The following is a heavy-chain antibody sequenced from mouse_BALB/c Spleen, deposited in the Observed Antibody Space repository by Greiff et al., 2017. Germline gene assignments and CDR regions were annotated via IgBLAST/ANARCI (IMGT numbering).Heavy chain of an antibody. D-gene: IGHD2-10*01. V-gene: IGHV1S56*01. CDR1: GYTFTSYY. CDR2: IYPGDGST. J-gene: IGHJ4*01. Sequence: QVQLQQSGPELVKPGASVKMSCKASGYTFTSYYIHWVKQRPGQGLEWIGWIYPGDGSTKYNEKFKGKTTLTADKSSSTAYMLLSSLTSEDSAIYFCAKALLGYAMDYWGQGTSGTVSS. CDR3: AKALLGYAMDY.